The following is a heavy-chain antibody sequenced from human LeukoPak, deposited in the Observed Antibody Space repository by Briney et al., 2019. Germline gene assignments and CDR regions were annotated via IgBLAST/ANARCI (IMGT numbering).Heavy chain of an antibody. V-gene: IGHV3-74*01. CDR2: INSDGSST. D-gene: IGHD4-23*01. CDR1: GFTFSSYW. CDR3: ARGGNGYYFDY. J-gene: IGHJ4*02. Sequence: PGGSLRLSCTASGFTFSSYWMHWVRQAPGKGLVWVSRINSDGSSTSYADSVKGRFTISRVNAKNTLYLQMNSLRAEDTAVYYCARGGNGYYFDYWGQGTLVTVSS.